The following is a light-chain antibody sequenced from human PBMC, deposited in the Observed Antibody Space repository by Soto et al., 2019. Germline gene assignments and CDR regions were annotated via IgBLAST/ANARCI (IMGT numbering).Light chain of an antibody. V-gene: IGKV3-20*01. J-gene: IGKJ1*01. CDR2: GAS. CDR3: QQYGSSRT. CDR1: QSVSSSY. Sequence: EIVLTQSPGTLSLSPGERATLSCRASQSVSSSYLAWYQQKPGQAPRLLIYGASSRATGIPDRFSASGSGTDFTLTIRRLEPEDFAVYYCQQYGSSRTFGQGTKVEIK.